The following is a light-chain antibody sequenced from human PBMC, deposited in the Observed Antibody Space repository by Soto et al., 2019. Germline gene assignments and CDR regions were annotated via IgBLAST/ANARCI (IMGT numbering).Light chain of an antibody. CDR1: QGIASW. V-gene: IGKV1-12*01. Sequence: DIQMTQSPSSVSASVGDRVTITCRASQGIASWLAWYQQKPGKAPKLLIYGASSLLTGVPSRFSGSRSCTDVTLTISSLQPEDFSTYYCQQDNSFPRAFGQGTKVEIK. CDR3: QQDNSFPRA. J-gene: IGKJ1*01. CDR2: GAS.